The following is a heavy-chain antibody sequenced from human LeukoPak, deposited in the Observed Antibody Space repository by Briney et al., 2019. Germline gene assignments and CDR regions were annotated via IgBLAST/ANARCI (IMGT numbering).Heavy chain of an antibody. CDR3: AKAPSGGYWSFDN. V-gene: IGHV3-23*01. CDR1: GFTFTSYA. D-gene: IGHD1-26*01. Sequence: PGGSLRLSCAASGFTFTSYAMSWVGQAPGKGVEWVSTISTSGGSTYYADSVKGRFTISRDNSKNTLYLQMNSLRAEDTAVYYCAKAPSGGYWSFDNWGQGTLVTVSS. J-gene: IGHJ4*02. CDR2: ISTSGGST.